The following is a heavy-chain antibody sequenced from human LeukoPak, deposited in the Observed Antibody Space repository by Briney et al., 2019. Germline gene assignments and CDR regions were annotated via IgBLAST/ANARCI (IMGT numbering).Heavy chain of an antibody. Sequence: GGSLRLSCAASGFSFSSYSMNWVRQAPGKGLEWVSSIISSGTYIYYADSVKGRFTISRDNARNSLSLQMNSLRAEDTAVYYCASTFYGDSPPYWGQGTLVTVSS. D-gene: IGHD4-17*01. CDR2: IISSGTYI. V-gene: IGHV3-21*01. CDR3: ASTFYGDSPPY. J-gene: IGHJ4*02. CDR1: GFSFSSYS.